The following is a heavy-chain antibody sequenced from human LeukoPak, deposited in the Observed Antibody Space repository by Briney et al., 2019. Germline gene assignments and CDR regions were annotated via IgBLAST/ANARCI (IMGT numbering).Heavy chain of an antibody. CDR1: GGSVRSADDY. CDR2: IHYSGTT. J-gene: IGHJ5*02. Sequence: SETLSLTCTVSGGSVRSADDYWGWIRQSPGKGLVWIGSIHYSGTTHYNPSLKSRVTISADTYKNQISLRLSSVTAADTAVYYCARRVVVVIVGQKNWFDPWGQGTLVTVSS. V-gene: IGHV4-39*01. CDR3: ARRVVVVIVGQKNWFDP. D-gene: IGHD2-2*01.